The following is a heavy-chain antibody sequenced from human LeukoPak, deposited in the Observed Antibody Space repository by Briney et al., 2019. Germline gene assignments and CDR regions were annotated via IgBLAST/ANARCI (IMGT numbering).Heavy chain of an antibody. CDR2: IYYSGST. J-gene: IGHJ2*01. Sequence: SETLSLTCTVSGGSISSSSYYWGWIRQPPGKGLEWIGYIYYSGSTNYNPSLKSRVTISVDTSKNQFSLKLSSVTAADTAVYYCARRGVGVGATNDWYFDLWGRGTLVTVSS. D-gene: IGHD1-26*01. CDR1: GGSISSSSYY. CDR3: ARRGVGVGATNDWYFDL. V-gene: IGHV4-61*05.